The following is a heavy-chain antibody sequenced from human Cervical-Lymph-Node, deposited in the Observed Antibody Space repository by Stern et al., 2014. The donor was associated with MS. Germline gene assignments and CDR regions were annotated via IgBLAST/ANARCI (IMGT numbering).Heavy chain of an antibody. CDR2: LYPGDSDT. V-gene: IGHV5-51*01. Sequence: EVQLVESGAEVKKPGESLKISCKGSGYSFTSYWIGWVRQMPGKGLEWMGILYPGDSDTRYSPSFQGQVTISADKSISTAYLQWSSLKASDTAMYYCARRMRTVSTRGWFDPWGQGTLVTVSS. J-gene: IGHJ5*02. CDR3: ARRMRTVSTRGWFDP. CDR1: GYSFTSYW. D-gene: IGHD4-17*01.